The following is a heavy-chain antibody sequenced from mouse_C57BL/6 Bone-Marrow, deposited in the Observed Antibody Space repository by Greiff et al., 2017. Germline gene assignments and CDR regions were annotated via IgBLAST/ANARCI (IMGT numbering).Heavy chain of an antibody. V-gene: IGHV1-50*01. CDR2: IDPSDSYT. CDR3: ANPLWDQFAY. Sequence: QVQLQQPGAELVKPGASVKLSCKASGYTFTSYWMQWVKQRPGQGLEWIGEIDPSDSYTNYNQKFKGKATLTVDTSSSTAYMQLSSLTSEDSAVYYCANPLWDQFAYWGQGTLVTVSA. CDR1: GYTFTSYW. J-gene: IGHJ3*01. D-gene: IGHD4-1*01.